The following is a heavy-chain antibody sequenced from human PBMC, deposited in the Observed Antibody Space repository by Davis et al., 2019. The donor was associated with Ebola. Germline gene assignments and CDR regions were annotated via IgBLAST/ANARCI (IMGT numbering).Heavy chain of an antibody. CDR2: ISYDGSNK. CDR3: ARDMCGYAICYFDY. V-gene: IGHV3-30-3*01. J-gene: IGHJ4*02. Sequence: SLKISCAASGFTFSSYAMHWVRQAPGKGLEWVAVISYDGSNKYYADSVKGRFTISRDNSKNTLYLQMNSLRAEDTAVYYCARDMCGYAICYFDYWGQGTLVTVSS. CDR1: GFTFSSYA. D-gene: IGHD2-8*01.